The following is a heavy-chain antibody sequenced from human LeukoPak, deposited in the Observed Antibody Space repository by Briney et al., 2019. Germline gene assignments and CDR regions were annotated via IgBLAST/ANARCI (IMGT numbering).Heavy chain of an antibody. CDR3: ARDGIAAAGTGYYYYGMDV. Sequence: ASVKVSCKASGYTFTSYGISWVRQAPGQGPEWMGWISAYNGNTNYAQKLQGRVTMTTDTSTSTAYMELRSLRSDDTAVYYCARDGIAAAGTGYYYYGMDVWGQGTTVTVS. J-gene: IGHJ6*02. V-gene: IGHV1-18*01. CDR1: GYTFTSYG. D-gene: IGHD6-13*01. CDR2: ISAYNGNT.